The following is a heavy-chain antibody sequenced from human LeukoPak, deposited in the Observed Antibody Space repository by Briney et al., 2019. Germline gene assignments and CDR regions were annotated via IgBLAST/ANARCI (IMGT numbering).Heavy chain of an antibody. V-gene: IGHV4-34*01. CDR2: INHSGST. CDR1: GGSFSGYY. J-gene: IGHJ4*02. CDR3: ARVGLRYFDWTHPLDY. D-gene: IGHD3-9*01. Sequence: PSETLSLTCAVYGGSFSGYYWSWIRQPPGKGLEWIGEINHSGSTNYNPSLKSRVTISVDTSKNQFSLKLSSVTAADTAVYYCARVGLRYFDWTHPLDYWGQGTLVTVSS.